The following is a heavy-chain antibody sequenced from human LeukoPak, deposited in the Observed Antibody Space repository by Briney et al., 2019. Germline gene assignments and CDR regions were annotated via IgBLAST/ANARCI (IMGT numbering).Heavy chain of an antibody. CDR2: IIPIFGTA. V-gene: IGHV1-69*13. D-gene: IGHD4-17*01. CDR3: ARDYGDYAFDY. Sequence: ASVKVSCKASGGTFSSYAISWVRQAPGQGLEWMGGIIPIFGTANYAQRFQGRVTITADESTSTAYMELSSLRSEDTAVYYCARDYGDYAFDYWGQGTLVTVSS. J-gene: IGHJ4*02. CDR1: GGTFSSYA.